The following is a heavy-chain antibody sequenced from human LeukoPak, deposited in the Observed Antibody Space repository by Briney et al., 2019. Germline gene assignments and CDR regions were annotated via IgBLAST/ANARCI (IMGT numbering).Heavy chain of an antibody. CDR1: WFSLSTSGMC. V-gene: IGHV2-70*11. CDR2: IDWDDDK. J-gene: IGHJ4*02. Sequence: RESGPALVKPTQTLTLTCTFSWFSLSTSGMCVTWIRQPPGKALEWLARIDWDDDKYYRTSLKTRLTISKDTSKNQVVLTMTNMDPVDTATYYCARMSRMAAASRFDYWGQGTLVTVSS. CDR3: ARMSRMAAASRFDY. D-gene: IGHD6-13*01.